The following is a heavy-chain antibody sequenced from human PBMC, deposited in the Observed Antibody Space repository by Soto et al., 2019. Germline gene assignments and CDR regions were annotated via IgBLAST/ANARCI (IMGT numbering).Heavy chain of an antibody. CDR2: ISGSSSTI. CDR1: GFTFSAYN. Sequence: EVQLVESGGGLVQPGGSLRLSCAASGFTFSAYNMNWVRRAPGKGLEWVSSISGSSSTIYYPDSVKGRFTISRDNAKNSLYLQMHSLRNEDTAVYYCARDHYYGSGGRLYYYGWDVWGQGTTVTVSS. D-gene: IGHD3-10*01. J-gene: IGHJ6*02. V-gene: IGHV3-48*02. CDR3: ARDHYYGSGGRLYYYGWDV.